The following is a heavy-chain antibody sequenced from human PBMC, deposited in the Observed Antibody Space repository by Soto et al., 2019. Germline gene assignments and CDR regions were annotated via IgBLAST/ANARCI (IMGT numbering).Heavy chain of an antibody. CDR1: GFTFSGSA. Sequence: EVHLLESGGGLVQPGGSLKLSCAASGFTFSGSAMHWVRQASGKGLEWVGRIRSKANSYATAYAASVKGRFTISRDDSKNTAYLQMNSLKTEDTAVYYCTRLLAVAGTFDYWGQGTLVTVSS. CDR3: TRLLAVAGTFDY. D-gene: IGHD6-19*01. V-gene: IGHV3-73*01. CDR2: IRSKANSYAT. J-gene: IGHJ4*02.